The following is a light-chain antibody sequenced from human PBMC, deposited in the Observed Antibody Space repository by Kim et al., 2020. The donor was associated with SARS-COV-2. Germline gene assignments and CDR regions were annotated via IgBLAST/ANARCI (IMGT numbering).Light chain of an antibody. CDR2: DAT. J-gene: IGKJ4*01. CDR3: QQINSVPLT. Sequence: DIQMTQSPSSVSASAGDRVTITCRASQGIRNWLAWYQQKPGKAPKLLIHDATRLESGVPSRFSGSGSGTDFTLTISSLRPEDSATYYCQQINSVPLTFGGGTKLEI. V-gene: IGKV1-12*01. CDR1: QGIRNW.